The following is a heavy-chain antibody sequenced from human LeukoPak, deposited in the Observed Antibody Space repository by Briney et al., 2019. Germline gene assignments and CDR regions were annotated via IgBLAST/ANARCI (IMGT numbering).Heavy chain of an antibody. CDR3: ARHDYGATRDY. CDR2: IHYSGST. D-gene: IGHD4-17*01. CDR1: GASISSYY. Sequence: PSETLSLTCTVSGASISSYYWSWIRQPPGKGLQWIGYIHYSGSTNYNPSLKGRVTISVDTSKNQFSLKLSSVTAADTAVYYCARHDYGATRDYWGQGTLVTVSS. J-gene: IGHJ4*02. V-gene: IGHV4-59*01.